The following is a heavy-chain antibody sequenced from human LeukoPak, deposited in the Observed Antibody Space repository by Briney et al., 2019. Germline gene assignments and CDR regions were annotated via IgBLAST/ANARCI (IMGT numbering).Heavy chain of an antibody. Sequence: GGSLRLSCAASGFTFSDYYMSWIRQAPGKGLEWVSYISSSSSTIYYADSVEGRFTISRDNAKNSLYLQMNSLRAEDTAVYYCARVNIVATNDYWGQGTLVTVSS. J-gene: IGHJ4*02. CDR2: ISSSSSTI. CDR1: GFTFSDYY. D-gene: IGHD5-12*01. CDR3: ARVNIVATNDY. V-gene: IGHV3-11*04.